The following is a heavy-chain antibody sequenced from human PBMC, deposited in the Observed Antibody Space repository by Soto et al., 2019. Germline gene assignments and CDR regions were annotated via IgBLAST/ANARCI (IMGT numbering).Heavy chain of an antibody. CDR3: AKGIVGIATPNWFDP. CDR1: GFTFSSYA. D-gene: IGHD3-22*01. J-gene: IGHJ5*02. CDR2: ISGSGGST. Sequence: EVQLLESGGGLVQPGGSLRLSCAASGFTFSSYAMSWVRQAPGKGLEWVAAISGSGGSTYYADSVKGRFTISRDNSKNTMYLQMNSLRAEDTAVYYCAKGIVGIATPNWFDPWGQGTLVTVSS. V-gene: IGHV3-23*01.